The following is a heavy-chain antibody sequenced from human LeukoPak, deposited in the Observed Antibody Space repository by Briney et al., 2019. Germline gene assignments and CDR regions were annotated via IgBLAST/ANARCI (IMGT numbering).Heavy chain of an antibody. CDR1: GFTFSSYA. J-gene: IGHJ4*02. CDR2: ISYDGSNK. CDR3: ATTHDY. Sequence: GRSLGLSCAASGFTFSSYAMHWVRQAPGKGLEWVAVISYDGSNKYYADSVKGRFTISRDNSKNTLYLQMNSLRAEDTAVYYCATTHDYGCQGTLVTVSS. V-gene: IGHV3-30-3*01.